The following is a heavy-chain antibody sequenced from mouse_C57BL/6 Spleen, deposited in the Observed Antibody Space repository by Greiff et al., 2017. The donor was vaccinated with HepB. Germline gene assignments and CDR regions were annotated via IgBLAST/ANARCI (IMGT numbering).Heavy chain of an antibody. CDR2: IYPGDGDT. J-gene: IGHJ1*03. CDR3: ARSGFTTVVATGYFDV. Sequence: VKLMESGPELVKPGASVKISCKASGYAFSSSWMNWVKQRPGKGLEWIGRIYPGDGDTNYNGKFKGKATLTADKSSSTAYMQLSSLTSEDSAVYFCARSGFTTVVATGYFDVWGTGTTVTVSS. D-gene: IGHD1-1*01. CDR1: GYAFSSSW. V-gene: IGHV1-82*01.